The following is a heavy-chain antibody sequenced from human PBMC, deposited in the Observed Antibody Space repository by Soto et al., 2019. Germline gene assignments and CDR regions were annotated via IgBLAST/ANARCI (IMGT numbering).Heavy chain of an antibody. CDR1: GYNISSYD. J-gene: IGHJ4*02. CDR3: VRFIVGGTLSTI. Sequence: ASVKVSCKASGYNISSYDIVWVRQAAGQGLEWMGWMDPNRGHSDSVQNFRGRVTMTTNISASTAYMELSGLRSDDTGVYYCVRFIVGGTLSTIWGQGTLVTVSS. D-gene: IGHD1-26*01. CDR2: MDPNRGHS. V-gene: IGHV1-8*01.